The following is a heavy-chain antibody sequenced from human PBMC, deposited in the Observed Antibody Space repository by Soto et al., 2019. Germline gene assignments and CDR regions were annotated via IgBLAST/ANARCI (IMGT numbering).Heavy chain of an antibody. CDR1: GFTFSGSA. CDR2: IRSKANSYAT. D-gene: IGHD3-10*01. V-gene: IGHV3-73*01. J-gene: IGHJ3*02. Sequence: PAGSLRLSCAASGFTFSGSAMHWARQASGKGLEWVGRIRSKANSYATAYAASVKGRFTISRDDSKNTAYLQMNSLKTEDTAVYYCTRIPGSGSYYNDPAFDIWGQGTMVTVS. CDR3: TRIPGSGSYYNDPAFDI.